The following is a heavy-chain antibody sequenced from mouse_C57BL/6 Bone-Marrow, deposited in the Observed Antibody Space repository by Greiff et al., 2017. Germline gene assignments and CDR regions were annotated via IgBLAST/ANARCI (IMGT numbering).Heavy chain of an antibody. D-gene: IGHD2-4*01. V-gene: IGHV5-4*01. J-gene: IGHJ3*01. CDR3: VRGVITTSFAY. Sequence: EVQVVESGGGLVKPGGSLKLSCAASGFTFSSYAMSWVRQTPEKRLEWVATISDGGSYTYYPDNVKGRFTISRDNAKNNLYLQMSHLKSEDTAMYYCVRGVITTSFAYWGQGALGTVSA. CDR1: GFTFSSYA. CDR2: ISDGGSYT.